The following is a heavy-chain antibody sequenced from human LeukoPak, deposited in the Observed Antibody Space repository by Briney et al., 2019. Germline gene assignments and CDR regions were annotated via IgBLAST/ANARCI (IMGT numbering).Heavy chain of an antibody. J-gene: IGHJ5*02. CDR3: ARGKPLDRS. Sequence: GGSLRLSCAASGFTFSSHWMHWVRQAPGKGLVWASCIDTDGSSTSYADSVRGRFTIFRDNAKNTLYLQMNSLRAEDTAVYYCARGKPLDRSWGQGTLVTVSS. CDR2: IDTDGSST. V-gene: IGHV3-74*01. CDR1: GFTFSSHW. D-gene: IGHD1-14*01.